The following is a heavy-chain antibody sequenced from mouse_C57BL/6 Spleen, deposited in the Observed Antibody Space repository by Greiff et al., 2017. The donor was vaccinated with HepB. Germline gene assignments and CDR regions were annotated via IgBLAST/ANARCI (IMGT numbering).Heavy chain of an antibody. V-gene: IGHV1-69*01. Sequence: VQLQQSGAELVMPGASVKLSCKASGYTFTSYWMHWVKQRPGQGLEWIGEIDPSDSYTNYNQKFKGKSTLTVDKSSSTAYMQLSSLTSEDSAVYYCARVDDYDGAWFAYWGQGTLVTVSA. J-gene: IGHJ3*01. CDR1: GYTFTSYW. D-gene: IGHD2-4*01. CDR2: IDPSDSYT. CDR3: ARVDDYDGAWFAY.